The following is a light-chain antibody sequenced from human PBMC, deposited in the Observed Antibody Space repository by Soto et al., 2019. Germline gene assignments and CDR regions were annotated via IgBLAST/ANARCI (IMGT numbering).Light chain of an antibody. CDR2: EVS. CDR3: SSYTTSSTRV. J-gene: IGLJ1*01. V-gene: IGLV2-14*01. CDR1: SSDIGGYNY. Sequence: QSALTQPASVSGSPGQSITISCTGTSSDIGGYNYVSWYQHHPGKAPKLMLYEVSNRPSGVSNRFSGSKSGNTASLTISGLQAEAEDDYYCSSYTTSSTRVFGTGTKLTVL.